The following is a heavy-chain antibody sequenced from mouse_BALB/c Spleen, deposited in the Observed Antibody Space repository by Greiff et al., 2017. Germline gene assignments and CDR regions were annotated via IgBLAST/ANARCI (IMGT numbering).Heavy chain of an antibody. V-gene: IGHV1-4*01. D-gene: IGHD3-1*01. CDR2: INPSSGYT. CDR3: ARLGALYYAMDY. J-gene: IGHJ4*01. CDR1: GYTFTSYT. Sequence: VQRVESGAELARPGASVKMSCKASGYTFTSYTMHWVKQRPGQGLEWIGYINPSSGYTNYNQKFKDKATLTADKSSSTAYMQLSSLTSEDSAVYYCARLGALYYAMDYWGQGTSVTVSS.